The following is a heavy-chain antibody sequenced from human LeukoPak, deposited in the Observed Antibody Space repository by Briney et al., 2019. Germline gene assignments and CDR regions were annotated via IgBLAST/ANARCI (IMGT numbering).Heavy chain of an antibody. CDR2: ISGSGGRT. V-gene: IGHV3-23*01. CDR3: AKDTYVWGSYRYAIEIDY. Sequence: GGSLRLSCAASGFTFSSYAMSWVRQAPGKGLEWVSAISGSGGRTYYADSVKGRFTISRDNSKNTLYLQMNSLRAEDTAVYYCAKDTYVWGSYRYAIEIDYWGQGTLVTVSS. D-gene: IGHD3-16*02. J-gene: IGHJ4*02. CDR1: GFTFSSYA.